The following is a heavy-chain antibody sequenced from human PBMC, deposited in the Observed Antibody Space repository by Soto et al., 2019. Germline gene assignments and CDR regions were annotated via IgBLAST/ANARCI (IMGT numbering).Heavy chain of an antibody. CDR2: TSYRSRSYN. Sequence: SQTLSLTCVISGDSVNSNSVAWNWIRQSPSRGLEWMGRTSYRSRSYNNYAVSVRSRISIKSDTSRNHFSLQLKSVTPEYTAVYYCARAPVYYDKDSGMDVWCRGTTVAVSS. CDR1: GDSVNSNSVA. J-gene: IGHJ6*02. V-gene: IGHV6-1*01. D-gene: IGHD3-16*01. CDR3: ARAPVYYDKDSGMDV.